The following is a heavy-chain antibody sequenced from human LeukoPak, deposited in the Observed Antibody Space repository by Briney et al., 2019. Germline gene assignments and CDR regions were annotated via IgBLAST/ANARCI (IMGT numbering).Heavy chain of an antibody. D-gene: IGHD3-16*01. CDR2: IRRGTNGYTT. Sequence: PGGSLRLSCAASGFTFSDYILDWVRQAPGKGLEWDGRIRRGTNGYTTEYAASVKGRFVISRDDSKNSMYLHMNSLKTEDTAVYHCTRDGGEGGNSAFDIWGPGTMVTVSS. V-gene: IGHV3-72*01. CDR3: TRDGGEGGNSAFDI. J-gene: IGHJ3*02. CDR1: GFTFSDYI.